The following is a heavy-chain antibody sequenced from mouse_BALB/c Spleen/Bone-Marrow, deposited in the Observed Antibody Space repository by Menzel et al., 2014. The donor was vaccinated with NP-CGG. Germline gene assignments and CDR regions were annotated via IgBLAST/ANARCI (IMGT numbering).Heavy chain of an antibody. Sequence: EVKLMESGGGLVQPGGSLKLSCATSGFTFSDYYMYWVRQTPEKRLEWVAYISNGGGSTYYPDTVKGRFTISRDNAKNALYLQMCRLKSEDTAMYYCARHRYFDYWGQGTTLTVSS. CDR2: ISNGGGST. CDR1: GFTFSDYY. V-gene: IGHV5-12*02. CDR3: ARHRYFDY. J-gene: IGHJ2*01.